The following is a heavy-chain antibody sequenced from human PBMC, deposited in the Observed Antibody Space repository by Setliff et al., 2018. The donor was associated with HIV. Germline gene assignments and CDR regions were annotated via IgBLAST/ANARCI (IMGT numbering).Heavy chain of an antibody. CDR2: IYYTGST. CDR1: SDSLSGDYYY. D-gene: IGHD2-15*01. CDR3: VKAVAAPSWFDP. V-gene: IGHV4-31*03. J-gene: IGHJ5*02. Sequence: SETLSLTCTVSSDSLSGDYYYWTWIRQHPEKGLEWIGYIYYTGSTYYNPSLKSRVSISVDTSKNQFSLKLTSVTAADTAVYYCVKAVAAPSWFDPWGQGTLVTVSS.